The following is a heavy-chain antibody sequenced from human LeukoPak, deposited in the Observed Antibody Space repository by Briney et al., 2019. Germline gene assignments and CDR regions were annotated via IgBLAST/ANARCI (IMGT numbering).Heavy chain of an antibody. J-gene: IGHJ3*02. D-gene: IGHD1-26*01. CDR2: FDPEDGEI. Sequence: ASVKVSCKVSEYTLTELSMHWVRQAPGKGLEWLGGFDPEDGEIIYAQKFQGRVTMSDDTSTDTAYMELSSLRSDDTAVYYCAADRGDYSGSYWTAFDIWGQGTMVIVSS. CDR1: EYTLTELS. CDR3: AADRGDYSGSYWTAFDI. V-gene: IGHV1-24*01.